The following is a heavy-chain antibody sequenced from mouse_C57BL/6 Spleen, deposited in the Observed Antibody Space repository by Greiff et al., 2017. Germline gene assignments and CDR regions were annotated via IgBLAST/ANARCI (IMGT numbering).Heavy chain of an antibody. D-gene: IGHD1-1*01. J-gene: IGHJ2*01. V-gene: IGHV1-18*01. CDR2: INPNNGGT. CDR3: ARRDYYGSSYDY. Sequence: EVQLQQSGPELVKPGASVKIPCKASGYTFTDYNMDWVKQSHGKSLEWIGDINPNNGGTIYNQKFKGKATLTVDKSSSTAYVELRSLTSEDTAVYYCARRDYYGSSYDYWGQGTTLTVSS. CDR1: GYTFTDYN.